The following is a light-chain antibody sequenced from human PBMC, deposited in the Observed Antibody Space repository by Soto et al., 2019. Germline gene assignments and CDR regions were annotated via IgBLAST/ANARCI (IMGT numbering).Light chain of an antibody. CDR2: GAS. CDR1: QSVSSK. Sequence: EIVMTQSPATLSVSPGERATLFCRASQSVSSKLAWYQQKPGQAPRLLIYGASTRATGIPARFSGSGSGTEFTVSISSLQSEDFAVYYCQQHNNWPITFGQGTRLEIK. V-gene: IGKV3-15*01. CDR3: QQHNNWPIT. J-gene: IGKJ5*01.